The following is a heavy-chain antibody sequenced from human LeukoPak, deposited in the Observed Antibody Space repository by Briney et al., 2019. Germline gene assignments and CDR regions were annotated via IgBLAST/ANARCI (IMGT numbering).Heavy chain of an antibody. J-gene: IGHJ1*01. D-gene: IGHD3-3*01. CDR2: IIPIFGTA. Sequence: ASVKVSCQASGGTFSSYAISWVRQAPGQGLEWMGGIIPIFGTANYAQKFQGRVTITADESTSTAYMELSSLRSEDTAVYYCARASERGYDTSEYFQHWGQGTLVTVSS. V-gene: IGHV1-69*13. CDR1: GGTFSSYA. CDR3: ARASERGYDTSEYFQH.